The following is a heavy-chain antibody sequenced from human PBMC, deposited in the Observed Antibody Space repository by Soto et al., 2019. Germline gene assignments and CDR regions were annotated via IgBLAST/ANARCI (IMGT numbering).Heavy chain of an antibody. Sequence: VQLLESGGGLVQPGGSLRLSCAASGFSFSSYAMSWVRQAPGKGLEWVSAISGSGGSTYYADSVKGRFTISRDNSKNTLYLQMNSLRAEDTAVYYCAKTGGDSSSWHDFDYWGQGTLVTVSS. CDR1: GFSFSSYA. J-gene: IGHJ4*02. CDR3: AKTGGDSSSWHDFDY. CDR2: ISGSGGST. V-gene: IGHV3-23*01. D-gene: IGHD6-13*01.